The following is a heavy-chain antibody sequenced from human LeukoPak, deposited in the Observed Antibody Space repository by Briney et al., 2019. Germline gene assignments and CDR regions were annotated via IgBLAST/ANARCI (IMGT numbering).Heavy chain of an antibody. CDR3: ARGRDEHKAGY. Sequence: SETLSLTCTISGGSISSHYWSWIRQPPGKGPEWIGCIHPSGSAYYNPSLTSRVAISVDTSMNQFSLKLSSVTAADTAVYYCARGRDEHKAGYWGQGALVTVSS. V-gene: IGHV4-59*11. CDR2: IHPSGSA. J-gene: IGHJ4*02. D-gene: IGHD6-25*01. CDR1: GGSISSHY.